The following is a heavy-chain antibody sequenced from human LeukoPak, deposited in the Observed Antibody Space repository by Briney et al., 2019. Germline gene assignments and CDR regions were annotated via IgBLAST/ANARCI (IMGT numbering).Heavy chain of an antibody. Sequence: GGSLRLSCAASGFTFSSYSMNWVRQAPGKGLEWVSYISSSSTIYYADSVKGRFTISRDNAKNSLYLQMNSLRDEDTAVYYCARLPHRGFTSLYYFDYWGQGTLVTVSS. CDR2: ISSSSTI. CDR3: ARLPHRGFTSLYYFDY. V-gene: IGHV3-48*02. D-gene: IGHD5-12*01. J-gene: IGHJ4*02. CDR1: GFTFSSYS.